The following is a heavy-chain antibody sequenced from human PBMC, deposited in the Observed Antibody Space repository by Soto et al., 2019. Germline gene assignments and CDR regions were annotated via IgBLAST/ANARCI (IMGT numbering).Heavy chain of an antibody. D-gene: IGHD2-2*01. CDR1: GGSFSGYY. CDR3: ARGQVVVPAATYYYYMDV. J-gene: IGHJ6*03. Sequence: SETLSLTCAVYGGSFSGYYWSWIRQPPGKGLEWIGEINHSGSTNYNPSLKSRVTISVDASKNQFSLKLSSVTAADTAVYYCARGQVVVPAATYYYYMDVWGKGTMVTVSS. V-gene: IGHV4-34*01. CDR2: INHSGST.